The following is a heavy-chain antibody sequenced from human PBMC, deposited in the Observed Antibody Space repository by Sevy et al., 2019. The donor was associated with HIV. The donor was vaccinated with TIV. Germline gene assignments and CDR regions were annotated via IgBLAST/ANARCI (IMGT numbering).Heavy chain of an antibody. Sequence: GGSLRLSCAASGFTFSSYWMHWVRQAPGKGLVWVSRINSDGSSTSYADSVKGRFTISRDNAKNTLYLQMNSLRAEDKAVYYCARFGTGTIYYYYGMDVWGQGTTVTVSS. D-gene: IGHD1-7*01. CDR1: GFTFSSYW. J-gene: IGHJ6*02. CDR3: ARFGTGTIYYYYGMDV. V-gene: IGHV3-74*01. CDR2: INSDGSST.